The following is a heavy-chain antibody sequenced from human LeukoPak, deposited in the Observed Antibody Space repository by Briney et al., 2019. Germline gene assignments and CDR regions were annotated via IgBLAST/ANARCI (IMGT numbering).Heavy chain of an antibody. Sequence: ASVKVSCKASGYTFTSYYMHWVRQAPGQGLEWMGIINPSGGSTSYAQKFQGRVTMTRDTSTSTVYMELSSLRSEDTAVYYCASGMVGATTREDGFDIWGQGTLVTVSS. CDR1: GYTFTSYY. CDR3: ASGMVGATTREDGFDI. CDR2: INPSGGST. D-gene: IGHD1-26*01. J-gene: IGHJ4*02. V-gene: IGHV1-46*01.